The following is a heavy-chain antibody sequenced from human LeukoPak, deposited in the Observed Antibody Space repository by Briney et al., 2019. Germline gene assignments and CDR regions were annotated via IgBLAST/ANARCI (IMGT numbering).Heavy chain of an antibody. V-gene: IGHV3-23*01. D-gene: IGHD1-26*01. CDR2: ITPSGDGT. Sequence: GGSLRLSCAASGFTFSSYAMSWVRQTPGKGLEWVSSITPSGDGTYYAASVKGRFTISRDNSKNTLYLQMDSLRADDTAKYYCAKDSPVATWWGQGTLVTVSS. CDR1: GFTFSSYA. J-gene: IGHJ4*02. CDR3: AKDSPVATW.